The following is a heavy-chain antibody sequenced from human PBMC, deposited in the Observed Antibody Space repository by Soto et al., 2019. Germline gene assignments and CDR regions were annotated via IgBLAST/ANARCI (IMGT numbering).Heavy chain of an antibody. CDR1: GDPISSRSYY. D-gene: IGHD2-21*02. V-gene: IGHV4-39*01. CDR2: IYYSGRT. CDR3: ARQWTSVVTQAYFDV. J-gene: IGHJ4*02. Sequence: SETLTLTCTATGDPISSRSYYWGWIRQPPGKGLEWIGSIYYSGRTYNNPSLRSRVFMSIDTTKDQYSLKLKSVTATDTALYFCARQWTSVVTQAYFDVWGPGSLVTVSS.